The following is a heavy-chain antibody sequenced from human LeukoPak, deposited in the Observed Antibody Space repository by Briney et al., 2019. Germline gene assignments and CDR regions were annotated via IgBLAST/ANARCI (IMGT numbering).Heavy chain of an antibody. D-gene: IGHD6-19*01. Sequence: SETLSLTCTVSGGSISSSSYYWGWIRQPPGKGLEWIGSIYYSGSTYYNPSLKSRVTISVGTSKNQFSLKLSSVTAADTAVYYCARDSSSGWSYFDYWGQGTLVTVSS. V-gene: IGHV4-39*07. CDR1: GGSISSSSYY. CDR2: IYYSGST. CDR3: ARDSSSGWSYFDY. J-gene: IGHJ4*02.